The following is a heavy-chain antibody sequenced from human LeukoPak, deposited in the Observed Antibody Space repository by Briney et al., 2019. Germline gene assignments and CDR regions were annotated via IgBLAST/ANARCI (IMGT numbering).Heavy chain of an antibody. CDR1: GGSISSYY. D-gene: IGHD2-21*01. J-gene: IGHJ4*02. CDR2: IYYSGST. Sequence: SETLSLTCTVSGGSISSYYWSWIRQPPGKGLEWIGYIYYSGSTNYNPSIKSRVTISVDTSKNQFSLKLSSVTAADTAVYYCARLPRTYCGGDCYSYYFDYWGQGTLVTVSS. CDR3: ARLPRTYCGGDCYSYYFDY. V-gene: IGHV4-59*01.